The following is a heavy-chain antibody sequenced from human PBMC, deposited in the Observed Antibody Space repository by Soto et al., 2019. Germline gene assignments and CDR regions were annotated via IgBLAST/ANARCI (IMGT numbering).Heavy chain of an antibody. Sequence: EVQLLESGGGLVQPGGSLRLSCAASGFTFSSYAMSWVRQAPGKGLEWVSAISGSGGSTYYADSVKGRFTISRDNSKNTLYLQMNRLRAEEPAVYYCAKARFLEWLIDYWGQGTLVTVSS. J-gene: IGHJ4*02. V-gene: IGHV3-23*01. CDR2: ISGSGGST. CDR3: AKARFLEWLIDY. D-gene: IGHD3-3*01. CDR1: GFTFSSYA.